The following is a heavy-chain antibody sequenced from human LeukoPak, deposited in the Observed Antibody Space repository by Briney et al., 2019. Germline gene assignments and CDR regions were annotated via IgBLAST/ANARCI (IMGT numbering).Heavy chain of an antibody. CDR3: ARYSYDRSGYHYFFDY. J-gene: IGHJ4*02. D-gene: IGHD3-22*01. CDR2: INHSGST. Sequence: SETLSLTCAVYGGSFSGYYWSWIRQLPGKGLEWIGEINHSGSTNYNPSLKSRVTISIDTSKNQFSLKLSSVTAADTALYYCARYSYDRSGYHYFFDYWGQGTLVTVSS. CDR1: GGSFSGYY. V-gene: IGHV4-34*01.